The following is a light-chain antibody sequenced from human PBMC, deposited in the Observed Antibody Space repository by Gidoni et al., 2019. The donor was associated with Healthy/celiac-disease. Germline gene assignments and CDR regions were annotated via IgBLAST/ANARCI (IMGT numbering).Light chain of an antibody. Sequence: EIVLTQSPATLSLSPGESATLSCRTSQGVSSYLAWYQQKPGQAPRLLIYDATNRATGIPARFSGSGSGTDFTLTSSSLEPEDFAVYYCQQRSNWPKLTFGGGTKVEIK. CDR2: DAT. J-gene: IGKJ4*01. CDR1: QGVSSY. V-gene: IGKV3-11*01. CDR3: QQRSNWPKLT.